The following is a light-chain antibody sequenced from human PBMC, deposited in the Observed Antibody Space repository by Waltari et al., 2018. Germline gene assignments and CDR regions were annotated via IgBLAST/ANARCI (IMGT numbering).Light chain of an antibody. V-gene: IGKV1-33*01. CDR3: QQYDNLPMYT. CDR1: QDISNY. CDR2: DAS. Sequence: IQMTQSQSTLSTDVEDRVSFICQASQDISNYLNWYQQKPGKAPKLLIYDASNLETGVPSRFSGSGSGTDFTFTISSLQPEDIATYYCQQYDNLPMYTFGQGTKLEIK. J-gene: IGKJ2*01.